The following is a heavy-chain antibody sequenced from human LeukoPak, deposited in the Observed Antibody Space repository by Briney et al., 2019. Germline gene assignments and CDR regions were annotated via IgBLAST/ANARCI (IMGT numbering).Heavy chain of an antibody. CDR3: AGGLYSYGYPFDY. Sequence: PSETLSLTCTVSGGSVSSGSYYRSWIRQPPGKGLEWIGYIYYSGSTNYNPSLKSRVTISVDTSKNQFSLKLSSVTAADTAVYYYAGGLYSYGYPFDYWGQGTLVTVSS. J-gene: IGHJ4*02. V-gene: IGHV4-61*01. CDR2: IYYSGST. D-gene: IGHD5-18*01. CDR1: GGSVSSGSYY.